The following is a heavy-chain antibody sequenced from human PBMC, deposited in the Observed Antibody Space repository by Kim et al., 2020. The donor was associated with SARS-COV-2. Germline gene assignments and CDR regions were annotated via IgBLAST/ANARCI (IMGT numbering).Heavy chain of an antibody. J-gene: IGHJ4*02. CDR2: IKGKTNGGTP. V-gene: IGHV3-15*01. CDR3: TTEMATIFGPTSY. CDR1: GFTFSNAW. Sequence: GGSLRLSCAASGFTFSNAWMSWVRQAPGKGLGWVGRIKGKTNGGTPDYAAPVKGRFTISRDDSKNTLYLQMNSLKTEDTAVYYCTTEMATIFGPTSYWGQGTLVTVSS. D-gene: IGHD5-12*01.